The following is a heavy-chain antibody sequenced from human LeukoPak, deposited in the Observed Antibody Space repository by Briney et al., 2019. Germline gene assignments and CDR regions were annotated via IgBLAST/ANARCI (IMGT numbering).Heavy chain of an antibody. V-gene: IGHV1-46*01. CDR1: GYTFTSYY. CDR2: INPSGGST. J-gene: IGHJ4*02. CDR3: ARESGSGSSRRDFDY. D-gene: IGHD6-13*01. Sequence: ASVKASCKASGYTFTSYYIHWVRQAPGQGLEWMGIINPSGGSTSYAQKFQGRVTMTRDTSTSTVYMELSSLRSEDTAVYYCARESGSGSSRRDFDYWGQGTLVTVSS.